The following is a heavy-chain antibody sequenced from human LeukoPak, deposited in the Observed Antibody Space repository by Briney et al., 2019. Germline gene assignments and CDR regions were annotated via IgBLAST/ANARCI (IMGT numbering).Heavy chain of an antibody. V-gene: IGHV4-34*01. J-gene: IGHJ4*02. CDR3: ARARVGYYYGSGSYWNYFDY. Sequence: PSETLSLTCAVYGGSFSGYYWSWIRQPPGKGLEWIGEINHSGSTNYNPSLKSRVTISVDTSKNQFSLKLSSVTAADTAVYYCARARVGYYYGSGSYWNYFDYWGQGTLVTVSS. CDR2: INHSGST. D-gene: IGHD3-10*01. CDR1: GGSFSGYY.